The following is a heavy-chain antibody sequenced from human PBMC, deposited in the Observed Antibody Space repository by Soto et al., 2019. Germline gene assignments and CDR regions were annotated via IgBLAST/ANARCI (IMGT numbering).Heavy chain of an antibody. V-gene: IGHV3-30*18. CDR1: GFTFSNYG. CDR3: ANETWGYCSGGTCYSFDY. J-gene: IGHJ4*02. CDR2: MSYDGRKK. Sequence: QVQLVESGGGVVQPGKSLRLSCAASGFTFSNYGMHWVRQAPGKGLEWVAVMSYDGRKKYYADSVKGRFTISRDNPKNTLYLQINSLRAEDTAVYYCANETWGYCSGGTCYSFDYWGQGKVVTVSS. D-gene: IGHD2-15*01.